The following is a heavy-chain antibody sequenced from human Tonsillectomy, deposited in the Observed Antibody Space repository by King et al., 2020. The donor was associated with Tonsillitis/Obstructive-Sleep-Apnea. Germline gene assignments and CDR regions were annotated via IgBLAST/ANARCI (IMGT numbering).Heavy chain of an antibody. CDR2: IYYSGST. Sequence: MQLQESGPGLVKPSETLSLTCTVSGGSISSSSYYWGWIRQPPGKGLEWIGSIYYSGSTYYNPSLKSRVTISVDTSKNQFSLKLTSVTAADTAVYYCARPDTPMVTVDYWGQGTLVTVSS. V-gene: IGHV4-39*01. CDR1: GGSISSSSYY. J-gene: IGHJ4*02. CDR3: ARPDTPMVTVDY. D-gene: IGHD5-18*01.